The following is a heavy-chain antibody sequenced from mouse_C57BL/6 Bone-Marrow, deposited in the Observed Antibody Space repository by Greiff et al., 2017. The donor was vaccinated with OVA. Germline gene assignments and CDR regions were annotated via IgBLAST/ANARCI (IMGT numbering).Heavy chain of an antibody. Sequence: EVNVVESGGGLVKPGGSLKLSCAASGFTFSDYGMHWVRQAPEKGLEWVAYISSGSSTIYYADTVKGRFTISRDNAKNTLFLQMTSLRAEDTAMYYCAREKQLRLAWFAYWGQGTLVTVSA. CDR1: GFTFSDYG. V-gene: IGHV5-17*01. CDR2: ISSGSSTI. J-gene: IGHJ3*01. CDR3: AREKQLRLAWFAY. D-gene: IGHD3-2*02.